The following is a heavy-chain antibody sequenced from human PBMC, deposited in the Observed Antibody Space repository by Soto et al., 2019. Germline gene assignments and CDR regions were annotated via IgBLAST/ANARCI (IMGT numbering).Heavy chain of an antibody. D-gene: IGHD2-15*01. CDR2: INHSGST. V-gene: IGHV4-34*01. J-gene: IGHJ3*02. Sequence: QVQLQQWGAGLLKPSETLSLTCAVYGGSFSGYYWSWIRQPPGKGLEWVGEINHSGSTNYNPSLKNRVTRSVDTSKNQFSLKMSSVTAADKAVYYCARDGYCSGGSCHKDAFDIWGQGTMVTVSS. CDR3: ARDGYCSGGSCHKDAFDI. CDR1: GGSFSGYY.